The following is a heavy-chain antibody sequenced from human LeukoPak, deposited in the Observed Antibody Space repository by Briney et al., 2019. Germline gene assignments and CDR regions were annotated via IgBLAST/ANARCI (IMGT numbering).Heavy chain of an antibody. CDR3: ARGRSMVRGVTPYYFDY. V-gene: IGHV1-18*01. CDR1: GYTFTSYG. CDR2: ISAYNGNT. J-gene: IGHJ4*01. Sequence: ASVKVSCKASGYTFTSYGISWVRQAPGQGLEWMGWISAYNGNTNYAQKLQGRVTMTTDTSTSTAYMELRSLRSDDTAVYYCARGRSMVRGVTPYYFDYWGQGTLVTVSS. D-gene: IGHD3-10*01.